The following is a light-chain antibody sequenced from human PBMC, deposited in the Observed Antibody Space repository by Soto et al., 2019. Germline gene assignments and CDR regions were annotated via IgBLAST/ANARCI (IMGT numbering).Light chain of an antibody. J-gene: IGKJ2*01. CDR2: WAS. Sequence: DIVMTQSPDSLAVSLGERATINCKSAQSVFYSSNHKNYLAWYQQKPGQPPKLLIYWASTREAGVPDRFSGSGSGTDFTLTINDAQAEDVAVYYCQQYFSSPGYTFGQGTKLEIK. CDR3: QQYFSSPGYT. CDR1: QSVFYSSNHKNY. V-gene: IGKV4-1*01.